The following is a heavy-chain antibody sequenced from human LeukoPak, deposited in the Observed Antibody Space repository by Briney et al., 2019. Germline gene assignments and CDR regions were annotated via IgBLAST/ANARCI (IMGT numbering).Heavy chain of an antibody. V-gene: IGHV1-46*01. CDR2: INPSGGST. CDR3: ARHWAPYDILTGYTN. J-gene: IGHJ4*02. CDR1: GYTFTSYY. Sequence: ASVKVSCKASGYTFTSYYMHWVRQAPGQGLEWMGIINPSGGSTSYAQKFQGRVTMTRDTSTSTVYMELSSLKASDTAMYYCARHWAPYDILTGYTNWGQGTLVTVSS. D-gene: IGHD3-9*01.